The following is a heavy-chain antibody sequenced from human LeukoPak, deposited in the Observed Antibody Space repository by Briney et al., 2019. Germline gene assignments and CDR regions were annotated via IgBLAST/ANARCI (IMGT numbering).Heavy chain of an antibody. CDR1: GFTFSSYE. CDR2: ISRSGSTK. D-gene: IGHD2-15*01. CDR3: ARVLRYCSGGNCYSGGLGYMDV. Sequence: GGSLRLSCAASGFTFSSYEMNWVRQAPGKGLEWVSSISRSGSTKYYADSVKGRFTISRDNAKNSLFLQMNSLRAEDTAVYYCARVLRYCSGGNCYSGGLGYMDVWGKGTTVTVSS. V-gene: IGHV3-48*03. J-gene: IGHJ6*03.